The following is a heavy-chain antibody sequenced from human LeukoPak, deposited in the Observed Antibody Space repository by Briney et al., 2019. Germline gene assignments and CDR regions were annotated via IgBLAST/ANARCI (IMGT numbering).Heavy chain of an antibody. D-gene: IGHD4-23*01. V-gene: IGHV3-21*01. CDR1: GFTFSSYS. CDR2: ISSSSSYI. J-gene: IGHJ1*01. Sequence: AGGSLRLSCAASGFTFSSYSMNWVRQAPGKGLEWVSSISSSSSYIYYADSVKGRFTISRDNAKSSLYLQMNSLRAEDTAVYYCARDRAYGGNFVTPSFQHWGQGTLVTVSS. CDR3: ARDRAYGGNFVTPSFQH.